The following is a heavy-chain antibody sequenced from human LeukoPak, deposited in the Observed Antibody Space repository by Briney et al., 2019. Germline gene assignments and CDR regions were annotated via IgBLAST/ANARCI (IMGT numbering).Heavy chain of an antibody. CDR3: VTETTVTGWGY. J-gene: IGHJ4*02. V-gene: IGHV3-7*01. Sequence: QAGGSLRLSCSVSGFIFRDFSMSWVRQAPGKGLEWVANIKQDGSEKYYVDSVKGRFTVSRDNAKNSLFLQMNSLRAEDTAMYYCVTETTVTGWGYWGQGTLVTVSS. D-gene: IGHD4-17*01. CDR2: IKQDGSEK. CDR1: GFIFRDFS.